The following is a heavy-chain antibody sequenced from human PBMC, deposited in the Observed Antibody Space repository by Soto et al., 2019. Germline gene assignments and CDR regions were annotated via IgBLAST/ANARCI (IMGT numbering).Heavy chain of an antibody. CDR3: ARRDTSGFLRYFDN. D-gene: IGHD3-3*01. CDR1: GGTLSSFINYP. Sequence: QMQLVQSGAEVNKPGSSVKVSCKASGGTLSSFINYPINWVRQAPGQGLEWMGGIVPNVGTVNYAQKFQGRVTITADKSTGTAYMELSSLRSEDTALYYCARRDTSGFLRYFDNWGQGTLVTVSS. V-gene: IGHV1-69*06. CDR2: IVPNVGTV. J-gene: IGHJ4*02.